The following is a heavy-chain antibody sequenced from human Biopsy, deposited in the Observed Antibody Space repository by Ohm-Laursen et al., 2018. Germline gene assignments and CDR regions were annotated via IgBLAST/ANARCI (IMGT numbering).Heavy chain of an antibody. Sequence: SETLSLTCAVYDGSFSGYYWSWLRQSPGMGLERIGEINPSGGTNYNPSLAGRVSISLDTSMNHLSLRLTFVTAADTAVYYCARHAPSYSGSYWRYFDLWGRGTLVTVSS. CDR2: INPSGGT. V-gene: IGHV4-34*01. CDR1: DGSFSGYY. D-gene: IGHD1-26*01. CDR3: ARHAPSYSGSYWRYFDL. J-gene: IGHJ2*01.